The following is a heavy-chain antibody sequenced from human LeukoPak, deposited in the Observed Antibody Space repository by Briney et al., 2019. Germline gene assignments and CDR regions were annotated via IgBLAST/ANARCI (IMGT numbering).Heavy chain of an antibody. CDR2: IDWDDDK. CDR3: ARGPMIRGVYYGMDV. V-gene: IGHV2-70*11. D-gene: IGHD3-10*01. CDR1: GFSLSTSKMC. Sequence: SGPALVKPPQTLTLTCTFSGFSLSTSKMCVSWIRQPPGKALEWLARIDWDDDKYYSTSLKTRLTISKDTSKNQVVLKITNMDPVDTATYYCARGPMIRGVYYGMDVWGQGTTVTVSS. J-gene: IGHJ6*02.